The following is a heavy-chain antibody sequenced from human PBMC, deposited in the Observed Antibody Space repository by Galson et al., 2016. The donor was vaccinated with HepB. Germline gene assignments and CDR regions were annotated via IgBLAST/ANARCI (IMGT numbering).Heavy chain of an antibody. CDR1: GYNFSSYW. J-gene: IGHJ3*02. CDR3: ARSCGVITAGDAFDI. Sequence: QSGAEVKKPGESLKISCKGSGYNFSSYWIGWVRQMPGKGLEWMGIIYPGDSDTRYSPSFQGHVTMSADKSISTAYLQWRSLTASDTAMFYCARSCGVITAGDAFDIWGQGTMVTVSS. V-gene: IGHV5-51*01. D-gene: IGHD3-10*01. CDR2: IYPGDSDT.